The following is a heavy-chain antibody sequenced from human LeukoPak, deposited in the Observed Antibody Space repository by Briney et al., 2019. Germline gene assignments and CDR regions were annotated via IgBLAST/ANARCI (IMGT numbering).Heavy chain of an antibody. V-gene: IGHV3-33*01. J-gene: IGHJ6*04. CDR1: GFTFSSYG. D-gene: IGHD2-2*01. Sequence: GGSLRLSCAASGFTFSSYGMHWVRQAPGKGLEWVAVIWYDGSNKYYADSVKGRFTISRDNSKNTLYLQMNSLRAEDTAVYYCARGYQLHHYYYYGMDVWGKGTTVTVSS. CDR3: ARGYQLHHYYYYGMDV. CDR2: IWYDGSNK.